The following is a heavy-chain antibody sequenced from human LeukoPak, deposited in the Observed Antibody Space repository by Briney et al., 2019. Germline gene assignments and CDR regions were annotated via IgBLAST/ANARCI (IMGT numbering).Heavy chain of an antibody. V-gene: IGHV3-48*01. J-gene: IGHJ4*02. CDR3: ASQDPTGVDY. CDR2: ISSSSSTI. CDR1: GFTFSSYA. Sequence: GGSLRLSCAASGFTFSSYAMSWVRQAPGKGLEWVSYISSSSSTIYYADSVKGRFTISRDNAKNSLYLQMNSLRAEDTAVYYCASQDPTGVDYWGQGTLVTVSS. D-gene: IGHD1-14*01.